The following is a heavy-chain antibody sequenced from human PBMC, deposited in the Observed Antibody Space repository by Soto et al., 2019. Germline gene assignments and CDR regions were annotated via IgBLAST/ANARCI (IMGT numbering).Heavy chain of an antibody. D-gene: IGHD6-6*01. Sequence: ASVKVSCKASGYTFTSYGISWVRQAPGQGLEWMGWISAYNGNTNYAQKLQGRVTMTTDTSTSTAYMELRSLRSDDTAVYYCARDREGYSSSSRSAFDIWGQGTMVT. CDR3: ARDREGYSSSSRSAFDI. CDR2: ISAYNGNT. CDR1: GYTFTSYG. J-gene: IGHJ3*02. V-gene: IGHV1-18*01.